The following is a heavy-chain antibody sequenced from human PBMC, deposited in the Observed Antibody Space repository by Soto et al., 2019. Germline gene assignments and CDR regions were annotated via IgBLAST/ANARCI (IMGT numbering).Heavy chain of an antibody. Sequence: QVQLQESGPGLVKPSQTLSLTCTVSGGSISSGVYYWSWIRQHSEKGLEWIGYMHYSGIAYYNPSLTSRVTISVDTSKNQFSLKLSSVTAADTAVYYCARYYFDNSGYSNWFDPWGRGTLVNVSS. V-gene: IGHV4-31*03. CDR1: GGSISSGVYY. CDR2: MHYSGIA. CDR3: ARYYFDNSGYSNWFDP. J-gene: IGHJ5*02. D-gene: IGHD3-22*01.